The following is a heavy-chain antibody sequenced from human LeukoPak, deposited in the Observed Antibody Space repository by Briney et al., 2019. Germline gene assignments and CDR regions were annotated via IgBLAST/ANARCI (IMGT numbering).Heavy chain of an antibody. CDR3: ARLTYSSGWLVDY. J-gene: IGHJ4*02. CDR2: IYPADSDI. V-gene: IGHV5-51*01. D-gene: IGHD6-19*01. CDR1: GYSINNYW. Sequence: AGESLKISCKGSGYSINNYWIGWVRQTPGKGLEWMGIIYPADSDIRYSPSFQGQVTISADKSISTAYLQWSSLKASDTAMYYCARLTYSSGWLVDYWGQGTLVTVSS.